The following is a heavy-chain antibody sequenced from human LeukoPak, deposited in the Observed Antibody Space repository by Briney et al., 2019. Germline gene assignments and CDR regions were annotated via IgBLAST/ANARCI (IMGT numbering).Heavy chain of an antibody. V-gene: IGHV3-21*01. Sequence: KPGGSLRLSCAASGFTFSSYSMNWVRQAPGKGLEWVSSISSSSSYIYYADSVKGRFTISRDNAKNSLYLQMNSLRAEDTAVYYCARSGWRYCSSTRCYRWFDPWGQGTLVTVSS. J-gene: IGHJ5*02. CDR2: ISSSSSYI. CDR1: GFTFSSYS. CDR3: ARSGWRYCSSTRCYRWFDP. D-gene: IGHD2-2*02.